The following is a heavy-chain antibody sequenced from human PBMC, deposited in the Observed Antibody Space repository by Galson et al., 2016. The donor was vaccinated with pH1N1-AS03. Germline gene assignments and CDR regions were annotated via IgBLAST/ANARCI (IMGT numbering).Heavy chain of an antibody. D-gene: IGHD1/OR15-1a*01. J-gene: IGHJ4*02. CDR2: IRSTGTTI. Sequence: SLRLSCADSGFTSGSPAFGGHTMNWVRQAPGKGLEWISYIRSTGTTIYYADSVKGRFTTSRDNAKNSMYLQVNSLRVEDTAVYYCAREYGVRNNLDFWGQGTLVTVSS. V-gene: IGHV3-48*04. CDR3: AREYGVRNNLDF. CDR1: GFTSGSPAFGGHT.